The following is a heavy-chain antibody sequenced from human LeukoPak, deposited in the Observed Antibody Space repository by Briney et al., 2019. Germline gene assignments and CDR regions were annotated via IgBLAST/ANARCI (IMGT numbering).Heavy chain of an antibody. CDR3: ARDHYDILTGYAPGTYYYYMDV. V-gene: IGHV3-21*01. D-gene: IGHD3-9*01. CDR1: GFTFSSYS. Sequence: GGSLRLSCAASGFTFSSYSMNWLRQAPGKGLEWVSSISSSSSYIYYADSVKGRFTISRDNAKNSLYLQMNSLRAEDTAVYYCARDHYDILTGYAPGTYYYYMDVWGKGTTVTVSS. J-gene: IGHJ6*03. CDR2: ISSSSSYI.